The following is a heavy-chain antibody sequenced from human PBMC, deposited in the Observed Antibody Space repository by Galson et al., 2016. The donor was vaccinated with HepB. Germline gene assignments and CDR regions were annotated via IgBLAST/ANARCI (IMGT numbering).Heavy chain of an antibody. CDR3: EGYSDPFDI. CDR1: GFSVSGKY. J-gene: IGHJ3*02. V-gene: IGHV3-53*01. CDR2: IFSGDAT. D-gene: IGHD3-22*01. Sequence: SLRLSCAASGFSVSGKYMSWARQAPGKGLEWVSAIFSGDATYYRDSVKGRFTISRDTSKNTLHLQMNNQRAEDTAIYYCEGYSDPFDIWGQGTMVTVSS.